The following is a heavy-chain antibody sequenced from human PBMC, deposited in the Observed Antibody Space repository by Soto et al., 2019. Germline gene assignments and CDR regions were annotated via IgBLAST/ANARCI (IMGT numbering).Heavy chain of an antibody. V-gene: IGHV3-30-3*01. Sequence: QVQLVESGGGVVQPGRSLRLSCAASGFTFSRYAIHWVRQAPGKGLEWVAVISYDGSNKYYADSVKGRFTISRDNSKNTLYLQMNSLRAEDTAVYYCARDPTQGPNYDFWSGYQPSYYFDYWGQGTLVTVSS. CDR1: GFTFSRYA. CDR3: ARDPTQGPNYDFWSGYQPSYYFDY. J-gene: IGHJ4*02. D-gene: IGHD3-3*01. CDR2: ISYDGSNK.